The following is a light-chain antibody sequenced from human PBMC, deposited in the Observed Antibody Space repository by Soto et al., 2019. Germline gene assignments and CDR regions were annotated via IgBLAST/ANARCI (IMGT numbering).Light chain of an antibody. CDR2: GAS. CDR3: QQYGSSPIT. J-gene: IGKJ5*01. CDR1: QSVYSSY. Sequence: EIVLTQSPGTLSLSPGERATLSCEASQSVYSSYLAWYQQNPGQAPRLLIYGASSRATGIPDRFSGSGSGTDFTLTINRLEPEDFAVYYCQQYGSSPITFGQGTRLEIK. V-gene: IGKV3-20*01.